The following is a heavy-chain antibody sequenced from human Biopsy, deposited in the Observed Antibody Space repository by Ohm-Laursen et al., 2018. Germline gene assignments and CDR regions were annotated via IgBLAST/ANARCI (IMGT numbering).Heavy chain of an antibody. Sequence: ASVKVSCNASGYNFGNYYINWVRQVPGQGLEWPGVLNPVAEATIYAQKFQDRITLTRDTSTNTVYMDLTSLSSEDTAVYYCARESPLRLGVCGAIRCFKEVFGMDVWGQGTTVIVSS. CDR1: GYNFGNYY. CDR3: ARESPLRLGVCGAIRCFKEVFGMDV. CDR2: LNPVAEAT. V-gene: IGHV1-46*01. D-gene: IGHD2-21*01. J-gene: IGHJ6*02.